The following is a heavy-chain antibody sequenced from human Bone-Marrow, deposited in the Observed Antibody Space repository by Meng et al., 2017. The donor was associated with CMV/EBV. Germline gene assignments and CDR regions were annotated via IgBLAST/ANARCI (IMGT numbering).Heavy chain of an antibody. CDR1: GFTFDDYA. Sequence: SLKISCAASGFTFDDYAMHWVRQAPGKGLEWVSGISWNSGSIGYADSVKGRFTISRDNAKNSLYLQMNSLRAEDTALYYCAKDSSPSGRLYYFDYRGQGTLVTVSS. V-gene: IGHV3-9*01. D-gene: IGHD6-6*01. CDR2: ISWNSGSI. CDR3: AKDSSPSGRLYYFDY. J-gene: IGHJ4*02.